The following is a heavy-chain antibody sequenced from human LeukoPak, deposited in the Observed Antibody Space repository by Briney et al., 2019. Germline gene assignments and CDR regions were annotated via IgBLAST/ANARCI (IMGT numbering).Heavy chain of an antibody. Sequence: PSETLSLTCAVYGGSFSGYYWSWIRQPPGKGLEWIGEINHSGSTNYNPSLKSRVTISVDTSKNQFSLKLSSVTAADTAVYYCARANYDFWSGYFFWFDPWGQGTLVTVSS. V-gene: IGHV4-34*01. CDR2: INHSGST. CDR1: GGSFSGYY. CDR3: ARANYDFWSGYFFWFDP. D-gene: IGHD3-3*01. J-gene: IGHJ5*02.